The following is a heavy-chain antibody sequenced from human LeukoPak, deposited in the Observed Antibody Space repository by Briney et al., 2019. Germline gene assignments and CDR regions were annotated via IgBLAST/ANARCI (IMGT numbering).Heavy chain of an antibody. CDR3: AKRGAEVGVTVAPGDY. D-gene: IGHD3-16*02. V-gene: IGHV3-23*01. CDR1: GFTFSSYA. J-gene: IGHJ4*02. CDR2: TSGSGGST. Sequence: GGSLRLSCAASGFTFSSYAMNWVRQAPGKGLEWISATSGSGGSTYYADSVKGRFTISRDKSKNTLYLQMNSLRAEDTAVYYCAKRGAEVGVTVAPGDYWGQGTLVTVSP.